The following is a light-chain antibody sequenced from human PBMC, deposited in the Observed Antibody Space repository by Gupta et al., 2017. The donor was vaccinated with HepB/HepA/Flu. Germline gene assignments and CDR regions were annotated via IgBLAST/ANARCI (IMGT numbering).Light chain of an antibody. J-gene: IGLJ3*02. CDR3: CSDARSSTWV. Sequence: SALPQPASVSGSPGQSLTISCTGTSSDVGNYNLVSWYQQHPGKAPKVMIYEVTKRPAGVANRFSGSKSGNTASLTISGLQAEDEADYYCCSDARSSTWVFGGGTKLTVL. CDR1: SSDVGNYNL. CDR2: EVT. V-gene: IGLV2-23*02.